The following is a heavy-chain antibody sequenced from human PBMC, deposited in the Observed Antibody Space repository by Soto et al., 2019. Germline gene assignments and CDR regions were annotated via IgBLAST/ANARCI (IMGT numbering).Heavy chain of an antibody. Sequence: PSETLSLTCTVSGGSVSSGSYYWSWIRQPPGKGLEWIGYIYYSGSTNYNPSLKSRVTISVDTSKNQFSLKLSSVTAADTAVYYCARANYASSEGGMDVWGQGTTVTVSS. V-gene: IGHV4-61*01. CDR2: IYYSGST. D-gene: IGHD3-22*01. CDR1: GGSVSSGSYY. J-gene: IGHJ6*02. CDR3: ARANYASSEGGMDV.